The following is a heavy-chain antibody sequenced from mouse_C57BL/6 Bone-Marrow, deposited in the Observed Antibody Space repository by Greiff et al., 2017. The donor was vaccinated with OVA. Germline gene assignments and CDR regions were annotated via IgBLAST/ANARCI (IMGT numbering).Heavy chain of an antibody. V-gene: IGHV5-4*03. J-gene: IGHJ4*01. Sequence: EVKLMEPGGGLVKPGGSLKLSCAASGFTFSSYAMSWVRQTPEKRLEWVATISDGGSYTYYPDNVKGRFTISRDNDKNNLYLQKSHLKSEDTAMYYCATYSSSHYAMDYWGQGTSVTVSS. CDR3: ATYSSSHYAMDY. CDR1: GFTFSSYA. D-gene: IGHD1-1*01. CDR2: ISDGGSYT.